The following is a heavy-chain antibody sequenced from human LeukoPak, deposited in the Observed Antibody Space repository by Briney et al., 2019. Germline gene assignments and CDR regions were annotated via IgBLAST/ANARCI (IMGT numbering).Heavy chain of an antibody. CDR1: GGSISSGGYY. J-gene: IGHJ3*02. D-gene: IGHD2-15*01. V-gene: IGHV4-31*03. CDR3: ARAVVDDAFDI. CDR2: IYCSGST. Sequence: SETLSLTCTVSGGSISSGGYYWSWIRQHPGKGLEWIGYIYCSGSTYYNPSLKSRVTISVDTSKNQFSLKLSSVTAADTAVYYCARAVVDDAFDIWGQGTMVTVSS.